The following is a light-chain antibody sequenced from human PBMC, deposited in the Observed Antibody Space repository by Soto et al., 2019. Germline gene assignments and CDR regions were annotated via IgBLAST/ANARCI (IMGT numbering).Light chain of an antibody. V-gene: IGKV1-5*03. J-gene: IGKJ1*01. CDR2: KAS. CDR1: QSITNW. Sequence: DIQMTQSPSTLSASVGDRVTITCRASQSITNWLAWYQQKPGKAPKILIYKASSLESGVPSRFSGSGSGTEFTLTISSLQPDDFATYYCQQYSTYTPRTFGQGTKVDIK. CDR3: QQYSTYTPRT.